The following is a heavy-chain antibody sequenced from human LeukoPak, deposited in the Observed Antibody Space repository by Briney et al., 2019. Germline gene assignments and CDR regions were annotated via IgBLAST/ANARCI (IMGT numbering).Heavy chain of an antibody. CDR1: GYTFTSYG. CDR2: ISAYNGNT. CDR3: ARDRRALDY. V-gene: IGHV1-18*01. J-gene: IGHJ4*02. Sequence: GAGVKVSCKGSGYTFTSYGISWVRQAPGQGLEWMGWISAYNGNTNYTQKLHGRVTMTTDTSTSTAYMELRSLRSDDTAVYYCARDRRALDYWGQGTLVTVSS.